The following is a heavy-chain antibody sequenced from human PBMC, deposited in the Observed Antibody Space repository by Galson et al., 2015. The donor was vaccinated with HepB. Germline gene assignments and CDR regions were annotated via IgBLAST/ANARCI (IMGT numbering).Heavy chain of an antibody. CDR3: ARDDEVADPFSHGFDL. CDR1: GFSFSAYG. D-gene: IGHD2/OR15-2a*01. J-gene: IGHJ3*01. Sequence: SLGLSCAASGFSFSAYGMHWVRQTPGKGLEWVAVMSNSGTFIRYADSMEGRFTISRDNSKNILYLQMNSLRAEDTAIYYCARDDEVADPFSHGFDLWGQGTTVAVSS. V-gene: IGHV3-33*01. CDR2: MSNSGTFI.